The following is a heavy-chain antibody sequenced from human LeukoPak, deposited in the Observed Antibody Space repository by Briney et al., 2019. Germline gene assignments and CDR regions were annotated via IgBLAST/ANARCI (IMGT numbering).Heavy chain of an antibody. V-gene: IGHV3-64D*06. D-gene: IGHD6-19*01. CDR1: GVTFSSHA. Sequence: GGSLRLSCAASGVTFSSHAMHWVRQAPGKGLEYVSGISDNGGSTFYADSVKGRFTISRDNSKNTLYLQMSSLRGEDTAVYYCYISGWTEDIDNWGQGTLVTVSS. CDR2: ISDNGGST. J-gene: IGHJ4*02. CDR3: YISGWTEDIDN.